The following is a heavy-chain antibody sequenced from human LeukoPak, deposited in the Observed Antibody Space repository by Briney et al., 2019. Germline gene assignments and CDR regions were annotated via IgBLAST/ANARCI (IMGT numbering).Heavy chain of an antibody. Sequence: SQTLSLTCAISGGSVSSNSAAWNWIRQSPSRGLEWLGRTYYRSKWYNDYAVSVKSRITINPVTSKNQFSLQLNSVTPEDTAVYYCARDRYDYIWGSYRRSGAFDIWGQGTMVTVSS. V-gene: IGHV6-1*01. D-gene: IGHD3-16*02. J-gene: IGHJ3*02. CDR2: TYYRSKWYN. CDR1: GGSVSSNSAA. CDR3: ARDRYDYIWGSYRRSGAFDI.